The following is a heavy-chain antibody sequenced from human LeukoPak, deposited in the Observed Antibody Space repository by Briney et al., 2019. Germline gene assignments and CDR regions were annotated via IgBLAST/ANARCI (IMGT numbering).Heavy chain of an antibody. Sequence: PGGSLRLSCAASEFTFDDYGMSWVRQAPGKGLEWVSYISSSGSTIYYADSVKGRFTISRDNAKNSLYLQMNSLRAEDTAVYYCAKLGQLWLLSYFDYWGQGTLVTVSS. J-gene: IGHJ4*02. D-gene: IGHD5-18*01. CDR2: ISSSGSTI. CDR1: EFTFDDYG. V-gene: IGHV3-11*01. CDR3: AKLGQLWLLSYFDY.